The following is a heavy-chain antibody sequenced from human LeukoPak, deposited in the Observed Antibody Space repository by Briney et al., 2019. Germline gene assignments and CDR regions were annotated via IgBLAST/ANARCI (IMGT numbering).Heavy chain of an antibody. Sequence: SVKVSCKASGGTFSSYAISWVRQAPGQGLEWMGGIIPIFGTANYAQKFQGRVTMTRNTSISTAYMELSSLRSEDTAVYYRARGHRLADYWGQGTLVTVSS. CDR3: ARGHRLADY. CDR2: IIPIFGTA. CDR1: GGTFSSYA. D-gene: IGHD4-11*01. V-gene: IGHV1-69*05. J-gene: IGHJ4*02.